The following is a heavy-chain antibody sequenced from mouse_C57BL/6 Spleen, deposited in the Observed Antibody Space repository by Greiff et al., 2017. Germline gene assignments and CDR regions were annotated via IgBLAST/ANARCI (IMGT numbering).Heavy chain of an antibody. CDR2: IDPSDSYT. CDR1: GYTFTSYW. V-gene: IGHV1-69*01. CDR3: ARVRDIYDGSYWYFEG. D-gene: IGHD2-3*01. J-gene: IGHJ1*03. Sequence: QVHVKQPGAELVMPGASVKLSCKASGYTFTSYWMHWVKQRPGQGLEWIGEIDPSDSYTNYNQKFKGKSTLTVDKSSSTAYMQLSSLTSEDSAVYYCARVRDIYDGSYWYFEGWGTGTTVTVSS.